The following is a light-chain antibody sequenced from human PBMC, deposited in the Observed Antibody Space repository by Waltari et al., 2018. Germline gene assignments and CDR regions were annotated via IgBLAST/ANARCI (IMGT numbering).Light chain of an antibody. CDR3: QQYYRTPPWT. J-gene: IGKJ1*01. CDR1: QSVLYSSNNKNH. Sequence: DIVMTQSPDSLAVSLGERATINCKSSQSVLYSSNNKNHLACYQQKPGQAPKLLIYWASTRESGVPDRFSGSGSGTDFTLTISSLQAEDVAVYYCQQYYRTPPWTFGQGTKVEIK. CDR2: WAS. V-gene: IGKV4-1*01.